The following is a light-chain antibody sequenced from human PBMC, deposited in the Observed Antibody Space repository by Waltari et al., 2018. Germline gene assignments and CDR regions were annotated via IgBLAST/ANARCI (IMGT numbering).Light chain of an antibody. CDR3: QTWGTGIQV. V-gene: IGLV4-69*01. J-gene: IGLJ1*01. Sequence: QLVLTQSPSASASLGASVKLTCTLSSGHSSYAIAWHQQQPEKGPRYLMRLNTDGSHSKGDGSPDRFSGSSSGAERYLTISSLQSEDEADYYCQTWGTGIQVFGTGTKVTVL. CDR2: LNTDGSH. CDR1: SGHSSYA.